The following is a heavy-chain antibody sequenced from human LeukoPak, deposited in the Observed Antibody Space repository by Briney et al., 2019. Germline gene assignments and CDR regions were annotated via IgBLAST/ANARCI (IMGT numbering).Heavy chain of an antibody. Sequence: TLSLTCTVSGGSISSGSYYWSWIRQPAGKGLEWIGRIYTSGSTNYNPSLKSGVTISVDTSKNQFSLKLSSVTAADTAVYYCARVGGYCSSTSCYRHFDYWGQGTLVTVSS. CDR3: ARVGGYCSSTSCYRHFDY. D-gene: IGHD2-2*01. CDR1: GGSISSGSYY. CDR2: IYTSGST. J-gene: IGHJ4*02. V-gene: IGHV4-61*02.